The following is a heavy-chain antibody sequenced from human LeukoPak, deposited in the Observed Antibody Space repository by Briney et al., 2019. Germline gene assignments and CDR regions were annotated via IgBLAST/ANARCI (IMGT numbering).Heavy chain of an antibody. Sequence: GGSLRLSCAASGFTFSSYSMNCVRQAPGKELEWVSSISSSSSYIYYADSVKGRFTISRDNAKNSLYLQMNSLRAEDTAVYYCARDVLAVAATGSNWFDPWGQGTLVTVSS. V-gene: IGHV3-21*01. CDR1: GFTFSSYS. CDR3: ARDVLAVAATGSNWFDP. CDR2: ISSSSSYI. J-gene: IGHJ5*02. D-gene: IGHD6-19*01.